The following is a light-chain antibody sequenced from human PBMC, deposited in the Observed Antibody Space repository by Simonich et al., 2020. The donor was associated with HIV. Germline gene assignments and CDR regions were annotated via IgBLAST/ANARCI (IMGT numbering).Light chain of an antibody. CDR2: WAS. Sequence: DIVLTQSPDSLAVSLGERAPINCKSSQSVLYSSNNKNYLAWYQQKPGQPPKLLIYWASTRESGVPDRFRGSGSGTDFTLTISSLQAEDVAVYYCQQYYSTPLTFGGGTKVEIK. CDR1: QSVLYSSNNKNY. J-gene: IGKJ4*01. V-gene: IGKV4-1*01. CDR3: QQYYSTPLT.